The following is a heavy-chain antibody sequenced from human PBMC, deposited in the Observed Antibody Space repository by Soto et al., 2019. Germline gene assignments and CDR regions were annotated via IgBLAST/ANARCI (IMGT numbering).Heavy chain of an antibody. D-gene: IGHD6-6*01. J-gene: IGHJ6*02. V-gene: IGHV1-69*13. Sequence: SVKVSCKASGGTFSSNAISWVRQAPGQGLEWMGGIIPIFGTANYAQKFQGRVTITADESTSTAYMELSSLRSEDTAVYYCASGGSSVPNYYYYGMDVWGQGTTVTVSS. CDR2: IIPIFGTA. CDR3: ASGGSSVPNYYYYGMDV. CDR1: GGTFSSNA.